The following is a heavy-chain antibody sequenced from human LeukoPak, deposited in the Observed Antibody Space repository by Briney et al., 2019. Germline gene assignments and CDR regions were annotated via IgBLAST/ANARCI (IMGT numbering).Heavy chain of an antibody. D-gene: IGHD6-13*01. V-gene: IGHV4-39*06. CDR3: ARDRREYSSSWYLHGPREYYYYYYMDV. CDR2: IYYSGST. CDR1: GGSISSSSYY. Sequence: PSETLSLTCTVSGGSISSSSYYWGWIRQPPGKGLEWIGSIYYSGSTYYNPSLKSRVTISVDTSKNQFTLKLSSVTAADTAVYYCARDRREYSSSWYLHGPREYYYYYYMDVWGKGTTVTISS. J-gene: IGHJ6*03.